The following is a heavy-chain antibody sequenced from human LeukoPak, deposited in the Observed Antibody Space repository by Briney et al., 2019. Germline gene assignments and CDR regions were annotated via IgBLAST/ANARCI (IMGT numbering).Heavy chain of an antibody. CDR2: IYYSGST. CDR3: ARLISRNDAFDM. D-gene: IGHD1-14*01. V-gene: IGHV4-59*01. Sequence: PSETLSLTCTVSGGSISSYYWSWIRQPPGKGLEWIGYIYYSGSTNYSPSLKSRVTISVDTSKNQLSLKLSSVTAADTAVYYCARLISRNDAFDMWGQGTMVTVSS. J-gene: IGHJ3*02. CDR1: GGSISSYY.